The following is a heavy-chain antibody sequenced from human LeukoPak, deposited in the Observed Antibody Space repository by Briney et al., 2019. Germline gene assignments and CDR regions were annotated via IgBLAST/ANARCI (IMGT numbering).Heavy chain of an antibody. CDR1: GSMYNYY. Sequence: LSLTCTVSGSMYNYYWSWVRQAPGKVLEWISYISSGSTTLYYADSVKGGFTISRDDAKNSLYLQRNSLRVEDTAMYYCAKGTVGATFGGQGTLVTVS. CDR2: ISSGSTTL. V-gene: IGHV3-11*04. J-gene: IGHJ4*02. D-gene: IGHD1-26*01. CDR3: AKGTVGATF.